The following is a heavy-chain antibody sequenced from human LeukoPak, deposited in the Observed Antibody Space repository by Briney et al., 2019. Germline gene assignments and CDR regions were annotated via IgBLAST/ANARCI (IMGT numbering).Heavy chain of an antibody. CDR1: GFTFSSYS. V-gene: IGHV3-21*01. J-gene: IGHJ3*02. CDR3: AREIVVVTAMMFAFDI. Sequence: PGGSLRLSCAASGFTFSSYSMNWVRQAPGKGLEWVSSISSSSSYIYYADSVKGRFTISRDNAKNSLYLQMNSLRAEDTAVYYCAREIVVVTAMMFAFDIWGQGTMVTVSS. CDR2: ISSSSSYI. D-gene: IGHD2-21*02.